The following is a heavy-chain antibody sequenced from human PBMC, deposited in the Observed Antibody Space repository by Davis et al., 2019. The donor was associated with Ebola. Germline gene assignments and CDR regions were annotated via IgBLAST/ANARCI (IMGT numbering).Heavy chain of an antibody. CDR2: ISSGSGVTT. CDR1: GFTFTDYW. V-gene: IGHV3-48*02. Sequence: PGGSLRLSCAASGFTFTDYWMSWVRQAPGRGLEWVSYISSGSGVTTYYADSVRGRFTISRDNAKNSLYLQMNSLRDEDTAVYYCARSSGYGLYWGQGTLVTVSS. CDR3: ARSSGYGLY. J-gene: IGHJ4*02. D-gene: IGHD5-12*01.